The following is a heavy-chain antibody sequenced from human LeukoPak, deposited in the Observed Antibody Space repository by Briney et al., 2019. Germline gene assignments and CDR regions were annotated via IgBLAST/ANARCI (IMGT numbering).Heavy chain of an antibody. D-gene: IGHD1-26*01. CDR3: ARLRSRPPYYYGMDV. V-gene: IGHV3-7*04. J-gene: IGHJ6*02. CDR2: IKQDGSEK. CDR1: EFTPISYW. Sequence: GGSRSLSCAASEFTPISYWISWFPQAPGKGRKWLANIKQDGSEKYYVDSVKGRFTISRDNAKYSLYLEMNSLRAEDTAVYYCARLRSRPPYYYGMDVWGQGTTVTVSS.